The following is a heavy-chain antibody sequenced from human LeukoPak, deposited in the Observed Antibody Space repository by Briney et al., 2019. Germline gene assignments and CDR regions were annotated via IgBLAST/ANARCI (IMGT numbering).Heavy chain of an antibody. J-gene: IGHJ6*03. CDR3: AKANYVGYYYYYYMDV. Sequence: GGSLRLSCAASGFTFNDYAMYWVRQAPGKGLEWVSLISWDGGSTYYADSVKGRFTISRDNSKNSLYLQMNSLRTEDTALYYCAKANYVGYYYYYYMDVWGKGTTVTVSS. CDR2: ISWDGGST. D-gene: IGHD4-23*01. CDR1: GFTFNDYA. V-gene: IGHV3-43*01.